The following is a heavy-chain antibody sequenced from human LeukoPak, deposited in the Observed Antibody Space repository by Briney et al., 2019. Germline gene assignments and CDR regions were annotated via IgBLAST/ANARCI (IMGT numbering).Heavy chain of an antibody. V-gene: IGHV3-74*01. J-gene: IGHJ4*02. CDR3: ARDLYSSSCFDY. Sequence: GESLRLSCAASGFTFSYFWMHWFRQTPGEGLVWVSCINTDGSYSSYADSVKGRFTISRDNVRNTLYLQMNSLRAEDSAVYYCARDLYSSSCFDYWGQGTLVTVSS. CDR2: INTDGSYS. D-gene: IGHD6-6*01. CDR1: GFTFSYFW.